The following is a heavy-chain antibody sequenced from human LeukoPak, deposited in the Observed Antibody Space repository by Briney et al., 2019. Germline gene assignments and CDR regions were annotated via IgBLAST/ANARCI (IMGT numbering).Heavy chain of an antibody. D-gene: IGHD4-23*01. Sequence: GGSLRLSCAASGFTFSEYYMTWIRQAPGKGLEWVSYISSSSSYIYYADSVKGRFTISRDNAKNSLYLQMNSLRAEDTAVYYCARDSMGDDYGGNDYWGQGTLVTVSS. CDR3: ARDSMGDDYGGNDY. CDR1: GFTFSEYY. V-gene: IGHV3-11*06. CDR2: ISSSSSYI. J-gene: IGHJ4*02.